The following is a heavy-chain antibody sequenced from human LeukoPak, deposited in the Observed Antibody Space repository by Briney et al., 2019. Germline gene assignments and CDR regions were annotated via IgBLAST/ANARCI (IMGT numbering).Heavy chain of an antibody. Sequence: GGSLRLSCAASGFTFSDAWMSWVRQAPGKGLEWVGRIKDKTNGGTIDYAAPVKGRFTISRDDSKASLYLQMNNMRADDTGFYYCTTVPGGDLYYWGQGTLVTVSS. CDR2: IKDKTNGGTI. CDR3: TTVPGGDLYY. CDR1: GFTFSDAW. J-gene: IGHJ4*02. D-gene: IGHD2-21*01. V-gene: IGHV3-15*01.